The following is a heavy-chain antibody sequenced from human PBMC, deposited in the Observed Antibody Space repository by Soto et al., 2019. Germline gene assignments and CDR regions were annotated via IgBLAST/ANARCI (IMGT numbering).Heavy chain of an antibody. Sequence: QVQLLESGPGLVKPSETLSLTCTVSGGSISSYYWSWIRQPPGKGLGWIGYIYSRGSTNYNPSLKSRVPLPVATPKNPFSLKLSSVTAAAAAVYYCASRYGGGFDSWGQGTLVTVSS. CDR1: GGSISSYY. V-gene: IGHV4-59*08. CDR3: ASRYGGGFDS. J-gene: IGHJ4*02. CDR2: IYSRGST. D-gene: IGHD3-10*01.